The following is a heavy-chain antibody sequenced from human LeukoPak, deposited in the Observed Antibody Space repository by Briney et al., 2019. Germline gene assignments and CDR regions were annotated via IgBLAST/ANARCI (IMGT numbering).Heavy chain of an antibody. Sequence: GASVTLSYMASGYTLTDYYIRWVRQAPGHGLEWMGWMNPNSGDTNSAQSFQGRVTMIRETSISTAYIELSRLRFDDTAVYYCATVRRYYYGIDDWGQGTTVTVSS. V-gene: IGHV1-2*02. CDR2: MNPNSGDT. CDR3: ATVRRYYYGIDD. CDR1: GYTLTDYY. J-gene: IGHJ6*02.